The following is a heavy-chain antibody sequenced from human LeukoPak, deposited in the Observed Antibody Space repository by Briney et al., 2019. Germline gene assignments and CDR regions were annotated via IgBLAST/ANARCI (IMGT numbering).Heavy chain of an antibody. CDR3: ARVRTGRGIDDAFDI. D-gene: IGHD1-14*01. CDR1: GFTFSSYA. V-gene: IGHV3-64*01. CDR2: ISSNGGST. J-gene: IGHJ3*02. Sequence: GGSLRLSCAASGFTFSSYAMHWVRQAPGKGLEYVSAISSNGGSTYYANSVKGRSTISRDNSKNTLYLQMGSLRAEDMAVYYCARVRTGRGIDDAFDIWGQGTMVTVSS.